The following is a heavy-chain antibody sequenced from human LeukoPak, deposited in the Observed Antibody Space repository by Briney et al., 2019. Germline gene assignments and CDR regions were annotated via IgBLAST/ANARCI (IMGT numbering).Heavy chain of an antibody. CDR3: ARGFVVVPAFFDY. CDR1: GGSISSYS. J-gene: IGHJ4*02. Sequence: SETLSLTCTVSGGSISSYSWSWIRQPPGKGLEWIGYMYSRGSTNYNPSLKSRVTISVDTSKNQFSLKLSSVTAADTAVYYCARGFVVVPAFFDYWGQGTLVTVSS. D-gene: IGHD2-2*01. V-gene: IGHV4-59*08. CDR2: MYSRGST.